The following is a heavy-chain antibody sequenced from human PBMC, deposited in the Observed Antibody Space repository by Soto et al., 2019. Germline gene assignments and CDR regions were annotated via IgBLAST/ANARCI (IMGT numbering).Heavy chain of an antibody. V-gene: IGHV1-24*01. CDR3: ATDFYDCGDYVQLDY. D-gene: IGHD4-17*01. CDR1: GYTLTELS. CDR2: FDPEDGET. Sequence: ASVKVSCKVSGYTLTELSMHWVRQAPGKGLEWMGGFDPEDGETIYAQKFQGRVTMTEDTSTDTAYMELSSLRSEDTAVYYCATDFYDCGDYVQLDYRGQGTLVTVSS. J-gene: IGHJ4*02.